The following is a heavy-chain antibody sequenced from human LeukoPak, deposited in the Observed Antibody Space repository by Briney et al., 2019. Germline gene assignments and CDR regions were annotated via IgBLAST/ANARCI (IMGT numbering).Heavy chain of an antibody. CDR2: IYYSGST. J-gene: IGHJ4*02. Sequence: SETLSLTCTVSGGSISSYYWSWIRQPPGKGLEWIGYIYYSGSTNYNPSLKSRVTISVDTSKNQFSLKLSSVTAADTAVYYCARQAGYYDSSGQYYEEWGQGTLVTVSP. V-gene: IGHV4-59*08. D-gene: IGHD3-22*01. CDR1: GGSISSYY. CDR3: ARQAGYYDSSGQYYEE.